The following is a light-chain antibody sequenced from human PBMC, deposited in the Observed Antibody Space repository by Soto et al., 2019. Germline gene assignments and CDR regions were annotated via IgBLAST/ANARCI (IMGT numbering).Light chain of an antibody. CDR1: QSISTW. V-gene: IGKV1-5*01. J-gene: IGKJ1*01. CDR2: DAS. CDR3: QQYNSYSLT. Sequence: DIQMTQSPSTLSASVGDRVTITCRASQSISTWLAWYQQKPGKAPKLLIYDASSLQSGVPSRFSGSASGTECTLTISSLQPDDFATYYCQQYNSYSLTFGQGTKVEIK.